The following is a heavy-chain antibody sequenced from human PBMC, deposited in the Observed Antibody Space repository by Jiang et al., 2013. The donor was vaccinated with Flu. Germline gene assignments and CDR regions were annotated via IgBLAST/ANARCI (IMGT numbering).Heavy chain of an antibody. J-gene: IGHJ4*02. CDR3: AAAGSVWFRTFDY. CDR1: GGSITSYY. D-gene: IGHD6-19*01. Sequence: KPSETLSLTCTVSGGSITSYYWNWIRQTPGKGLEWIADIHHSGRTNYNPSLKSRVTISVDTSKSQFSLRLRSVTAADTAVYYCAAAGSVWFRTFDYWGQGNLVTVSS. V-gene: IGHV4-59*08. CDR2: IHHSGRT.